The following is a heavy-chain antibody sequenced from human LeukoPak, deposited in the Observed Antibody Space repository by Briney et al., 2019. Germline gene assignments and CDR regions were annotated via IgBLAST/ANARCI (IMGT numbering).Heavy chain of an antibody. Sequence: PGGSLRLSCAASGFTFSSYAMHWVRQAPGKGLEYVSAISSNGGSTYYAKSVKGRFTISRDNYKNTLYLQMGSLRAEDMAVYYCAMSKYCSGGSCYSFYFDYWGQGTLVTVSS. CDR2: ISSNGGST. V-gene: IGHV3-64*01. D-gene: IGHD2-15*01. J-gene: IGHJ4*02. CDR3: AMSKYCSGGSCYSFYFDY. CDR1: GFTFSSYA.